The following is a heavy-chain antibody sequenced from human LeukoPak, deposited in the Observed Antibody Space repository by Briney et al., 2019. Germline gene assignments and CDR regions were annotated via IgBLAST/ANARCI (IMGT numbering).Heavy chain of an antibody. CDR1: DGSISSSNYY. V-gene: IGHV4-39*07. Sequence: SETLSLTCTVSDGSISSSNYYWGWIRQPPGKGLEWIGSVYYSENTNYNPSLKSRVTISVDTSKNQFSLKLASVTAADTAVYYCARDRMGAIMYFDVWGRGTLVTVSS. D-gene: IGHD3-10*01. CDR2: VYYSENT. CDR3: ARDRMGAIMYFDV. J-gene: IGHJ2*01.